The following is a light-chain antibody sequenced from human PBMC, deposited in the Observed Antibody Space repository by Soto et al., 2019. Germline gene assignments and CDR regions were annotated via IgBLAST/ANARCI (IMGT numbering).Light chain of an antibody. Sequence: EIVLTQSPGTLSLSPGERATLSCRASQSVSSSYLAWYQQKPGQAPRLLIYDASNRASGIPARFSGGGSGTDFSLTISRLEPEDFAVYFCQQFGSYPLTFGGGTKVDIK. CDR2: DAS. CDR3: QQFGSYPLT. CDR1: QSVSSSY. V-gene: IGKV3-20*01. J-gene: IGKJ4*01.